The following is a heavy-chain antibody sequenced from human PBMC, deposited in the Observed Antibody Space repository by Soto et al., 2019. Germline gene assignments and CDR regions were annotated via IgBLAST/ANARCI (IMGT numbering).Heavy chain of an antibody. CDR2: IGTAGDT. D-gene: IGHD2-15*01. J-gene: IGHJ4*02. V-gene: IGHV3-13*01. CDR3: ARDRGGVTATGSYFDY. CDR1: GFTFSSYD. Sequence: PGGSLRLSCAASGFTFSSYDMHWVRQATGKGLEWVSAIGTAGDTYYPGSVKGRFTISRENAKNSLYLQMNSLRAEDTAVYYCARDRGGVTATGSYFDYWGQGTLVTVSS.